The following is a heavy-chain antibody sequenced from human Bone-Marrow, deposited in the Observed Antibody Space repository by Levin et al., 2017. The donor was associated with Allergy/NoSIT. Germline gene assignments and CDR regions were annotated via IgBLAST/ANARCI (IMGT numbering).Heavy chain of an antibody. CDR3: AKYYAPGTYCLDH. CDR2: INTDGTTT. D-gene: IGHD3-10*01. V-gene: IGHV3-74*01. J-gene: IGHJ4*02. Sequence: GGSLRLSCAASGFTFSSYWMYWVRQAPGKGLVWVSRINTDGTTTFYADSVKGRFTISRDNAKNTLSLQMNSLRVEDTAVYYCAKYYAPGTYCLDHWGQGTLVTVSS. CDR1: GFTFSSYW.